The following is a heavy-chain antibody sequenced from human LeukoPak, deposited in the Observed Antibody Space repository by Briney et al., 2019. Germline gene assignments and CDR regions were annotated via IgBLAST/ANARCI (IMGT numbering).Heavy chain of an antibody. Sequence: SVKVSCKAFGGSFSSEAISWVRQGPGQGLEWMGGIIPIFGTANYAQKFQGRVTITTDESTSTAYMEVSSLRSEDTAVYYCGRKAGDCGGGSCYSIDYWGQGTLVTVSS. D-gene: IGHD2-15*01. V-gene: IGHV1-69*05. CDR2: IIPIFGTA. CDR1: GGSFSSEA. J-gene: IGHJ4*02. CDR3: GRKAGDCGGGSCYSIDY.